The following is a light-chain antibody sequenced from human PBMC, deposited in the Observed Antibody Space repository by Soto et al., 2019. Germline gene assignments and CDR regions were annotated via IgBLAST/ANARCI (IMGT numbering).Light chain of an antibody. J-gene: IGKJ1*01. CDR1: QSISSTY. Sequence: EIVLTQSPGTLSLSPGERATLSCRASQSISSTYLAWYRQKSGQAPRLLIYAASNRATGIPDRFSGSGSGTDFTLTISRLEPEDFAVYYCQQYFASSWTFGQGTRVEIK. CDR2: AAS. V-gene: IGKV3-20*01. CDR3: QQYFASSWT.